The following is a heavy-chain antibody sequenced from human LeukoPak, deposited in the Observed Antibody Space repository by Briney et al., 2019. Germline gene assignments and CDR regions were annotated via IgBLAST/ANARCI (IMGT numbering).Heavy chain of an antibody. Sequence: PGGSLRLSCTASGFTLSSYAMSWVRQAPGEGLEWVSTISGSADNTNYAEAVKGRFTISRDNSKNTMYLQMNSLRAEDTAVYYCARDLPIRGAGIAAAGSRRYFDYWGQGTLVTVSS. CDR1: GFTLSSYA. V-gene: IGHV3-23*01. CDR3: ARDLPIRGAGIAAAGSRRYFDY. D-gene: IGHD6-13*01. CDR2: ISGSADNT. J-gene: IGHJ4*02.